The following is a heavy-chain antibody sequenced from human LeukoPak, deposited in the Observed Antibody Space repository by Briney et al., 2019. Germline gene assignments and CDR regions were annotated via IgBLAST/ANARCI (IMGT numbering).Heavy chain of an antibody. Sequence: GGSLRLSCAASGFTFSSYAMSWVRHAPGKGLEGVSAISGSGGSTYYADSVKGRFTISRDNSKNTLYLQMNSLRAEDTAVYYCAKDPPSRPPNYMDVWGKGTTVTVSS. V-gene: IGHV3-23*01. CDR1: GFTFSSYA. CDR2: ISGSGGST. CDR3: AKDPPSRPPNYMDV. J-gene: IGHJ6*03. D-gene: IGHD2/OR15-2a*01.